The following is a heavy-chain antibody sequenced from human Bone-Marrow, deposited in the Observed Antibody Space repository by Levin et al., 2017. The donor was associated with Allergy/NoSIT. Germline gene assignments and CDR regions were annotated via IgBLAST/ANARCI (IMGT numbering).Heavy chain of an antibody. Sequence: GGSLRLSCAASGFTFSSYAMHWVRQAPGKGLEWVAVISYDGSNKYYADSVKGRFTISRDNSKNTLYKQMNSLRAEETAVYYCARISPPGSFDYWGQGTLVTVSS. CDR3: ARISPPGSFDY. V-gene: IGHV3-30-3*01. J-gene: IGHJ4*02. CDR1: GFTFSSYA. CDR2: ISYDGSNK. D-gene: IGHD1-14*01.